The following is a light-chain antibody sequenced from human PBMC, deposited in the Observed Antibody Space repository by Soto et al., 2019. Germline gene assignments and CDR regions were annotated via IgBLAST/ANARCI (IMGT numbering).Light chain of an antibody. CDR1: RSNIGSNT. CDR2: SDN. Sequence: QSVLTQPPSASGTPGQRVTISCSGSRSNIGSNTVHWYQQLPGTAPKLLIHSDNKWPSGVPGRFSGSKSGTSGSLAISGLQSEDEADYYCAAWDNSLNGFVFGTGTKLTVL. V-gene: IGLV1-44*01. J-gene: IGLJ1*01. CDR3: AAWDNSLNGFV.